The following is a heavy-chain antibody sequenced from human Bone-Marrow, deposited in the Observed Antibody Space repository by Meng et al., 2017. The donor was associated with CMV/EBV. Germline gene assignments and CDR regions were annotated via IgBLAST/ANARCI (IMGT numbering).Heavy chain of an antibody. Sequence: ESLKISCTVSGGSISSYYWSWIRQPPGKGLEWIGYIYYSGSTNYNPSLKSRVTISVDTSKNQFSLKLSSVTAADTAVYYCARYERLSYYFDYWGQGTLVTVSS. CDR2: IYYSGST. J-gene: IGHJ4*02. D-gene: IGHD3-16*01. CDR1: GGSISSYY. CDR3: ARYERLSYYFDY. V-gene: IGHV4-59*01.